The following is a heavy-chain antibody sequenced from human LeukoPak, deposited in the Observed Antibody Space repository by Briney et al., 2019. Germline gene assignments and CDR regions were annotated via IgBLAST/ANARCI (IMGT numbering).Heavy chain of an antibody. V-gene: IGHV3-74*01. CDR2: VNSDGSTT. Sequence: RGSLRLSCAASGFPFSNYWMHWVRQAPGKGLVWVSRVNSDGSTTNYADSVKGRFTISRDNAENTLYMRMNSLRPEDTAVYYCARGYYSSSRFDSWGQGTLVTVSS. J-gene: IGHJ4*02. D-gene: IGHD6-13*01. CDR1: GFPFSNYW. CDR3: ARGYYSSSRFDS.